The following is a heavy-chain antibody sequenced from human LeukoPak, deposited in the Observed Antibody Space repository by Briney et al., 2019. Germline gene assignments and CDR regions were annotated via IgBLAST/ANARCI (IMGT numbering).Heavy chain of an antibody. D-gene: IGHD2-2*01. CDR2: ISCSGAST. CDR1: GFTFSSYA. Sequence: GGSLRLSCAASGFTFSSYAMNWARQAPGKGLEWVSAISCSGASTYYADSVKGRFTISRDNSKNTLYLQMNSLRAEDTAIYYCAKAALRYQLLSSLDYWGQGTLVTVSS. V-gene: IGHV3-23*01. CDR3: AKAALRYQLLSSLDY. J-gene: IGHJ4*02.